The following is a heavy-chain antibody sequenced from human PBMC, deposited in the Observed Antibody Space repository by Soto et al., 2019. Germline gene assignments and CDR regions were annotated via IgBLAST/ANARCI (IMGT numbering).Heavy chain of an antibody. J-gene: IGHJ6*02. V-gene: IGHV3-30-3*01. Sequence: QVQLVESGGGVVQPGRSLRLSCAASGFTFISYAMHWVRQAPGKGLEWVAVISFDGSTEYYADSVKGRFTISRDNFKNTVYRQMNSLRSEDTAVYYCARSRHGSGSYTHFYYGLDVWGQGTTVTVSS. CDR1: GFTFISYA. CDR2: ISFDGSTE. CDR3: ARSRHGSGSYTHFYYGLDV. D-gene: IGHD3-10*01.